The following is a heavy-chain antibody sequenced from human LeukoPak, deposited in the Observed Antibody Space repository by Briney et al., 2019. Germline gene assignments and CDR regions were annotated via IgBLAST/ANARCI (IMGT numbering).Heavy chain of an antibody. Sequence: GGSLRLSCAASGFTFSNYGMCWVRQAPGKGLERVSLISGDGGNTYYPDSVKGRFTISRDNSKNTVSLQMNSLRAEDTAVYYCARHPPSVTLIRGAFDIWGQGTMVTVSS. J-gene: IGHJ3*02. CDR2: ISGDGGNT. D-gene: IGHD4-17*01. CDR1: GFTFSNYG. CDR3: ARHPPSVTLIRGAFDI. V-gene: IGHV3-23*01.